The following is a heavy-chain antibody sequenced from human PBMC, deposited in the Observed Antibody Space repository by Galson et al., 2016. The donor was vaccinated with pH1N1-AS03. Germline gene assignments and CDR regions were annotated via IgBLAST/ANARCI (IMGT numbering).Heavy chain of an antibody. Sequence: YGNTFSINAVSWVRQAPGQGPEWMGGISPLLRTALYAQKWQGRVTITADESTSTAYVELSSLTSEDTAVYYCATLYTDDLDYWGQGTLVTVSS. CDR3: ATLYTDDLDY. J-gene: IGHJ4*02. CDR1: GNTFSINA. D-gene: IGHD2-2*02. CDR2: ISPLLRTA. V-gene: IGHV1-69*01.